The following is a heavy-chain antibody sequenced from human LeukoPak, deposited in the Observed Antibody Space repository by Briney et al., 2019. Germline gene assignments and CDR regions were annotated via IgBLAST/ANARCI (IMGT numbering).Heavy chain of an antibody. J-gene: IGHJ4*02. CDR2: IYPGDSDT. CDR1: GYSFTSYW. CDR3: ARRATIFRVVMYYFDY. D-gene: IGHD3-3*01. Sequence: GESLKISCKGSGYSFTSYWIGWVRQMPGKGLDWMGIIYPGDSDTRYSPSFQGQRAISADNSISTASLQWSSLKASDTAMYYCARRATIFRVVMYYFDYWGQGTLVTVSS. V-gene: IGHV5-51*01.